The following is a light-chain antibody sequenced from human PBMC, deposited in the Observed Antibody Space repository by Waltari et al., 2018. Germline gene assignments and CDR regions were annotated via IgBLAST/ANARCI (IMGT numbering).Light chain of an antibody. CDR1: RTSSNS. Sequence: DIQLTQSPSSLPASVGDTVTITCRAIRTSSNSLNWYEQKLGKAPNLLIYAASHLQSGVPSRFSGSGFGTDFTLTISGLQPEDFAAYDCRQRYSIPWTFGQGTTVEIK. CDR2: AAS. CDR3: RQRYSIPWT. J-gene: IGKJ1*01. V-gene: IGKV1-39*01.